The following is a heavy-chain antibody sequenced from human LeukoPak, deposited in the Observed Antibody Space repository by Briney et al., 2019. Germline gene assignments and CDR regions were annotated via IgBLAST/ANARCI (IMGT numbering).Heavy chain of an antibody. CDR2: IYYSGST. D-gene: IGHD2-2*01. CDR1: GGSISSYY. J-gene: IGHJ4*02. Sequence: SETLSLTCTVSGGSISSYYWSWIRQPPGKGLEWIGYIYYSGSTNYNPSLESRVTISVDTSKNQFSLKLSSVTAADTAVYYCAGQYCSSTSCPFDYWGQGTLVTVSS. V-gene: IGHV4-59*01. CDR3: AGQYCSSTSCPFDY.